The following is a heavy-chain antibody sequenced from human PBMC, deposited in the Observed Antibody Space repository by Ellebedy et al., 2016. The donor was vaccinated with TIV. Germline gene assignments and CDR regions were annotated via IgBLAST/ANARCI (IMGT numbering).Heavy chain of an antibody. J-gene: IGHJ2*01. D-gene: IGHD6-19*01. V-gene: IGHV1-2*02. Sequence: ASVKVSCKASGYTFTDYYIHWVRQAPGQGLEWMGWINPRSGGTYYAQKFQGRVTTTRDTSIITAYMELSRVRSDDTAVYYCVRDSRSDWGNFDLWGRGTLVTVSS. CDR2: INPRSGGT. CDR3: VRDSRSDWGNFDL. CDR1: GYTFTDYY.